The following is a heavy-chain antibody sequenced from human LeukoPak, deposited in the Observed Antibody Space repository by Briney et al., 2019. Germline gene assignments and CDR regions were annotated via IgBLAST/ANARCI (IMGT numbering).Heavy chain of an antibody. CDR1: GFTFSSYS. CDR3: ARDSGFMEWRVTEDAFDI. Sequence: GGSLRLSCAASGFTFSSYSMNWVRQAPGKGLEWVSFITSGSSHIYYADSVKGRFTVSRDNAQNSLFLHMTNLRAEDTAVYYCARDSGFMEWRVTEDAFDIWGQGTKVIVSS. CDR2: ITSGSSHI. V-gene: IGHV3-21*01. J-gene: IGHJ3*02. D-gene: IGHD3-3*01.